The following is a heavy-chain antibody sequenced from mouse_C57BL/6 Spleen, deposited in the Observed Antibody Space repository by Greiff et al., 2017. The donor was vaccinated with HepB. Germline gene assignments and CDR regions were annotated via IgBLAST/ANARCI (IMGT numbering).Heavy chain of an antibody. J-gene: IGHJ4*01. D-gene: IGHD2-5*01. V-gene: IGHV7-3*01. CDR2: IRNKANGYTT. Sequence: EVMLVESGGGLVQPGGSLSLSCAASGFTFTDYYMSWVRQPPGKALEWLGFIRNKANGYTTEYSASVKGRFTIPRDNSQSILYLQMKALRAEDSATYYCARYDSNPSYAMDYWGQGNSVTVSS. CDR3: ARYDSNPSYAMDY. CDR1: GFTFTDYY.